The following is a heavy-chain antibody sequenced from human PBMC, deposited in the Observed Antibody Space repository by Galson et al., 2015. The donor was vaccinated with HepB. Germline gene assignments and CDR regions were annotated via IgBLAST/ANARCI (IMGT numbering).Heavy chain of an antibody. D-gene: IGHD3-3*01. J-gene: IGHJ5*02. V-gene: IGHV1-58*02. Sequence: SVKVSCKASGFTFTSSAMQWVRQARGQRLEWIGWIVVGSGNTNYAQKFRERVTITRDMSTSTAYMELSSLRSEDTAVYYCAADRRWGITIFGVVTPRWFDPWGQGTLVTVSS. CDR2: IVVGSGNT. CDR3: AADRRWGITIFGVVTPRWFDP. CDR1: GFTFTSSA.